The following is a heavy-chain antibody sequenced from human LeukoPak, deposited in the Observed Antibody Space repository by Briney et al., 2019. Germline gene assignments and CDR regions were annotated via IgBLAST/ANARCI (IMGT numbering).Heavy chain of an antibody. D-gene: IGHD3-10*01. V-gene: IGHV4-39*02. J-gene: IGHJ5*02. CDR3: ARDYEALRGALNWFDP. CDR1: GGSISSSSYY. Sequence: SETLSLTCTVSGGSISSSSYYWGWIRQPPGKGLEWIGSIYYSGSTYYNPSLKSQVTISVDTSKNQFSLKLSSVTAADTAVYYCARDYEALRGALNWFDPWGQGTLVTVSS. CDR2: IYYSGST.